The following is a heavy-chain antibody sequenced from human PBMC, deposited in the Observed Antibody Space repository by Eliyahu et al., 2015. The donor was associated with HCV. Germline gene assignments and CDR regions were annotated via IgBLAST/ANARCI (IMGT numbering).Heavy chain of an antibody. Sequence: GGSLRLSCAASGFTFSSYYMNWVRQAPGKGLEWVASIKHDGSEKHYLDSVEGRFTISRDNAKKLVYLQMNSLRADDTAVYYCARAPYYFDYWGQGSLVTVSS. V-gene: IGHV3-7*04. CDR1: GFTFSSYY. CDR3: ARAPYYFDY. CDR2: IKHDGSEK. J-gene: IGHJ4*02.